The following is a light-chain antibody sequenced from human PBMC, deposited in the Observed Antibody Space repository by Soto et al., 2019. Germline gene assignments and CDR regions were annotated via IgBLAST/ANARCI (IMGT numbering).Light chain of an antibody. CDR1: SSDVGSYNH. J-gene: IGLJ2*01. CDR2: EAT. Sequence: QSALTQPASVSGSPGQSITISCTGTSSDVGSYNHVSWYQQHPGKAPELMIYEATKRPSGVSNRFSGSKSGNTASLTISGLQAEDEADYYCCSYVGSSTLVFGGGTKLTVL. CDR3: CSYVGSSTLV. V-gene: IGLV2-23*01.